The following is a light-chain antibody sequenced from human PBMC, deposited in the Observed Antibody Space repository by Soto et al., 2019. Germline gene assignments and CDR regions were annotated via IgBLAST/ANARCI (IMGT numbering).Light chain of an antibody. CDR3: CSSAGGGTYV. V-gene: IGLV2-23*02. CDR2: EVT. J-gene: IGLJ1*01. Sequence: QSALTQPASVSGSPGQSIAISCTGTSGDVGSYDLVSWYQQHPGKAPKLMIYEVTKRPSGVSSRFSGSKSGNTASLTISGLQAEDDADYYCCSSAGGGTYVFGTGTKVT. CDR1: SGDVGSYDL.